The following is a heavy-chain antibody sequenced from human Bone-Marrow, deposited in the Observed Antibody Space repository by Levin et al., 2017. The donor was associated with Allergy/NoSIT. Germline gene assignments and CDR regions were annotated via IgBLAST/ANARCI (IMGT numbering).Heavy chain of an antibody. CDR3: ARTTVTTKGAFDI. CDR1: GGSISSGGYY. V-gene: IGHV4-31*03. CDR2: IYYSGST. D-gene: IGHD4-17*01. Sequence: PSETLSLTCTVSGGSISSGGYYWSWIRQHPGKGLEWIGYIYYSGSTYYNPSLKSRVTISVDTSKNQFSLKLSSVTAADTAVYYCARTTVTTKGAFDIWGQGTMVTVSS. J-gene: IGHJ3*02.